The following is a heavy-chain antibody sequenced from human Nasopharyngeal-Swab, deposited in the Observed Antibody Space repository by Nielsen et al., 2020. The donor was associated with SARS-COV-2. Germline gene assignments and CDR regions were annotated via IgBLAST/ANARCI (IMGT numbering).Heavy chain of an antibody. J-gene: IGHJ6*03. V-gene: IGHV5-51*01. CDR3: ARLRGSAFYYYYLDV. D-gene: IGHD2-15*01. Sequence: GESVKISCKGSGYSFTTFWITWVRQMPGKGLEWMGIIYPDDSDTRYSPSFQGQVTFSVDKSTSTAYLQWSSLKASDTAMYYCARLRGSAFYYYYLDVWGKGTTVTVSS. CDR2: IYPDDSDT. CDR1: GYSFTTFW.